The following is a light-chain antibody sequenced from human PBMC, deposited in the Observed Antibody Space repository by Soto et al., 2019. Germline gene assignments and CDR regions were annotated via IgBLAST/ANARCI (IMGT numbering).Light chain of an antibody. CDR3: AAWDDSLSVYVV. CDR2: RNN. V-gene: IGLV1-47*01. CDR1: SSNIGSNY. Sequence: QSVLTQPPSASGTPGQRVTISCSGSSSNIGSNYVYWYQQLPGTAPKLLIYRNNQRPSGVPDRFSGSKSGTSASLAISGLLSEDEDDYYCAAWDDSLSVYVVFGGGTKLTVL. J-gene: IGLJ2*01.